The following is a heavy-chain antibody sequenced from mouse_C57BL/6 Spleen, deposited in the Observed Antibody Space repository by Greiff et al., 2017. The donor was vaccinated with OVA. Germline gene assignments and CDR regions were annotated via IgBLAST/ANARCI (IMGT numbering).Heavy chain of an antibody. CDR2: IYPGDGDT. V-gene: IGHV1-80*01. CDR1: GYAFSSYW. J-gene: IGHJ1*03. D-gene: IGHD1-1*01. Sequence: QVQLKQSGAELVKPGASVKISCKASGYAFSSYWMNWVKQRPGKGLEWIGQIYPGDGDTNYNGKFKGKATLTADKSSSTAYMQLSSLTSEDSAVYFCARSNYYGSSWYFDVWGTGTTVTVSS. CDR3: ARSNYYGSSWYFDV.